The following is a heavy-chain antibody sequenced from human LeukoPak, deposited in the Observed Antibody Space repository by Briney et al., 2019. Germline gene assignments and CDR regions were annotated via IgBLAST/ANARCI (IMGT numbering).Heavy chain of an antibody. D-gene: IGHD3/OR15-3a*01. CDR1: GYTFTGYY. CDR2: INPNSGGT. CDR3: ARATDFLLSRGLAP. V-gene: IGHV1-2*02. J-gene: IGHJ5*02. Sequence: GASVKVSCKASGYTFTGYYMHWVRQAPGQGLEWMGWINPNSGGTNYAQKFQGRVTMTRDTSVSTAYMELSRLRSDDTAVYYCARATDFLLSRGLAPWGQGTLVTVSS.